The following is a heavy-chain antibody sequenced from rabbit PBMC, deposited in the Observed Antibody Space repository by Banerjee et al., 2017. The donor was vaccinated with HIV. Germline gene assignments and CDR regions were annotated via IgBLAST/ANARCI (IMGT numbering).Heavy chain of an antibody. Sequence: QSLEESGGDLVKPGASLTLTCTASGFSFSSSYYMCWVRQAPGKGLEWIACIHAGSSGSTSYASWAKGRFTISKTSSTTVTLQMTSLTAADTATYFCARGLAGTYYYTYYFNLWGPGTLVTVS. CDR2: IHAGSSGST. CDR1: GFSFSSSYY. D-gene: IGHD8-1*01. V-gene: IGHV1S40*01. J-gene: IGHJ4*01. CDR3: ARGLAGTYYYTYYFNL.